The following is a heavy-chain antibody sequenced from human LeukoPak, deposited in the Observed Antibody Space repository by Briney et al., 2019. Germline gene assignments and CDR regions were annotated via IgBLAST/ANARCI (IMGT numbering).Heavy chain of an antibody. Sequence: ASVKVSCKVSGYTLTELSMHWVRQAPGKGLEWMGGFDPEDGETLYAQKFQGRITMTEDTSTDTAYMELSSLRSEDTAVYYCATDQRGAGLGFRYGSGSYNGMDVWGQGTTVTVSS. CDR2: FDPEDGET. D-gene: IGHD3-10*01. J-gene: IGHJ6*02. CDR1: GYTLTELS. CDR3: ATDQRGAGLGFRYGSGSYNGMDV. V-gene: IGHV1-24*01.